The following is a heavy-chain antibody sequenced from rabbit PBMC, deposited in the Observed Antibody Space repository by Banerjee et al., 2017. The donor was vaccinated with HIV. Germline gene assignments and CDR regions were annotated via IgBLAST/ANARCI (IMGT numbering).Heavy chain of an antibody. CDR2: IYTGSSGTT. Sequence: QSLEESGGDLVKPGASLTLTCTASGFTLSSYWMCWVRQAPGKGLEWIACIYTGSSGTTYYATWAKGRFTISKPSSTTVTLQMTSLTDADTATYFCARSDIGSASNVWYFSLWGQGTLVTVS. D-gene: IGHD4-2*01. CDR3: ARSDIGSASNVWYFSL. CDR1: GFTLSSYW. J-gene: IGHJ4*01. V-gene: IGHV1S40*01.